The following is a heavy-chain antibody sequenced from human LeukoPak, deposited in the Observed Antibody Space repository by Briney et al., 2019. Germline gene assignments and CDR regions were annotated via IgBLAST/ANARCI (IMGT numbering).Heavy chain of an antibody. CDR2: IYYSGST. Sequence: PSETLSLTCTVSGGSISSNYWSWIRQPPGKGLEWIGYIYYSGSTNSNPSLKSRVTISVDTSKNQFSLNLSSVTAADTAVYYCARDENYDIPSYYYYGMDVWGQGTTVTVSS. J-gene: IGHJ6*02. CDR1: GGSISSNY. CDR3: ARDENYDIPSYYYYGMDV. V-gene: IGHV4-59*01. D-gene: IGHD3-9*01.